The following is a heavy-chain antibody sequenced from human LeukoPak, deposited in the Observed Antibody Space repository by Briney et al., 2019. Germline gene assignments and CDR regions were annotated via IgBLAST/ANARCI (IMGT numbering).Heavy chain of an antibody. CDR1: GYTLTSYD. Sequence: ASVKVSCKASGYTLTSYDIDWVRQAAGQGLEWMGWMNPNSGNTGYAQKFQGRITMARNTSISTAYMELSSLTSEDTAVYFCARRYDSGSYHLPHWGQGTLVPVSS. V-gene: IGHV1-8*01. CDR2: MNPNSGNT. D-gene: IGHD3-10*01. J-gene: IGHJ4*02. CDR3: ARRYDSGSYHLPH.